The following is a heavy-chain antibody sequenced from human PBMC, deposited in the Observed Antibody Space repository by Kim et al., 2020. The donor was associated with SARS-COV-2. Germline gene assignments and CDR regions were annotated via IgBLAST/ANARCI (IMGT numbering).Heavy chain of an antibody. V-gene: IGHV3-9*01. CDR2: ISWNSGSI. D-gene: IGHD3-10*01. CDR3: AKADGYYGSGRSFDY. CDR1: GFTFDDYA. J-gene: IGHJ4*02. Sequence: GGSLRLSCAASGFTFDDYAMHWVRQAPGKGLEWVSGISWNSGSIGYADSVKGRFTISRDNAKNSLYLQMNSLRAEDTALYYCAKADGYYGSGRSFDYWGQGTLVTVSS.